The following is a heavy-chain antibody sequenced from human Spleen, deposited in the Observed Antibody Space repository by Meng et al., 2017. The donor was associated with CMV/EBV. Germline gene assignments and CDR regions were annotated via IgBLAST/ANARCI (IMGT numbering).Heavy chain of an antibody. CDR2: ICHSGST. V-gene: IGHV4-59*01. J-gene: IGHJ5*02. CDR1: GASINNYY. CDR3: VRDKDWFDH. Sequence: SETLSLTCTVSGASINNYYWSWIRQTPGRGLEWIGYICHSGSTNYNPSFKSRVSISRDTSNNQVPLTLRSVTTADTAVYYCVRDKDWFDHWGQGTLVTVSS.